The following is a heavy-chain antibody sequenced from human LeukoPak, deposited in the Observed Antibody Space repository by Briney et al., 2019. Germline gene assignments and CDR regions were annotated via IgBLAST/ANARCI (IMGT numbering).Heavy chain of an antibody. V-gene: IGHV4-34*01. Sequence: SETLSLTCAVYGGSFSGYYWSWLRQPPGKGLEWIGEVNHSGSTNYNPSLKSRITISVDTSKNQFSLKLISVTAADTAVYYCARHHDSSGYYWRFDYWGQGILVTVSS. CDR3: ARHHDSSGYYWRFDY. D-gene: IGHD3-22*01. J-gene: IGHJ4*02. CDR2: VNHSGST. CDR1: GGSFSGYY.